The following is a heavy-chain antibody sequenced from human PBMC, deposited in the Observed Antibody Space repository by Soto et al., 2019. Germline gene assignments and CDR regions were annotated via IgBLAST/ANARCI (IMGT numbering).Heavy chain of an antibody. CDR3: ARAVSSSCWFDP. CDR1: GGTFSSYT. V-gene: IGHV1-69*02. Sequence: QVQLVQSGAEVKKPGSSVKVSCKASGGTFSSYTISWVRQAPGQGLEWMGRIIPILGIANYAQKFQGRVTITAYKSTSTAYMELSSLRSEDTAVYYCARAVSSSCWFDPWGQGTLVTVSS. D-gene: IGHD6-13*01. CDR2: IIPILGIA. J-gene: IGHJ5*02.